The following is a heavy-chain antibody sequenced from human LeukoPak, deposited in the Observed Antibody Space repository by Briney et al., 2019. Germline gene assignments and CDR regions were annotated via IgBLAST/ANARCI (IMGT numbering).Heavy chain of an antibody. CDR3: AREVSWYSDAFDI. CDR2: INPNSGGT. D-gene: IGHD6-13*01. CDR1: GYTFTGYY. J-gene: IGHJ3*02. Sequence: ASVNVSCKASGYTFTGYYMHWVRQAPGQGLEWMGWINPNSGGTNYAQKFQGRVTMTRDTSISTAYMELSRLRSDDSAVYYWAREVSWYSDAFDIWGQGTMVTVSS. V-gene: IGHV1-2*02.